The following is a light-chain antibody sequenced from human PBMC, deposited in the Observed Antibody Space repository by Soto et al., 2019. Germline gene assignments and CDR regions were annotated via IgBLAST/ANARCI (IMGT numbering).Light chain of an antibody. CDR3: QQCDQLTLT. J-gene: IGKJ4*01. Sequence: EIQMTQSPSSLSASVGDRVTITCQASQDIRRCLNWYQQKQGKAPKIMIYDASKLETGVPSRFSGSGSATDFTLTISSLQAEDIARYYCQQCDQLTLTFGGGTKVDIK. CDR2: DAS. CDR1: QDIRRC. V-gene: IGKV1-33*01.